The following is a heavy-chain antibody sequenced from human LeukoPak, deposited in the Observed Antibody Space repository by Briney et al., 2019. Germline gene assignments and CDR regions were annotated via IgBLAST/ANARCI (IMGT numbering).Heavy chain of an antibody. Sequence: PSGTLSLTCAVYGGIFSGYYWRWIRQPPGKGLEWIGEINHNGSTNYNPSLKSRVTIQVDTTKNQFSLKLRSVTAADTAVYCCARVPISSGYYPSSRNAFDIWGQGAMVTVSS. V-gene: IGHV4-34*01. CDR1: GGIFSGYY. J-gene: IGHJ3*02. CDR3: ARVPISSGYYPSSRNAFDI. D-gene: IGHD3-22*01. CDR2: INHNGST.